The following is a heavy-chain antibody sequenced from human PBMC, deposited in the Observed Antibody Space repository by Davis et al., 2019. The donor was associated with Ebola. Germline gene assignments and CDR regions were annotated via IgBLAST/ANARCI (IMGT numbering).Heavy chain of an antibody. J-gene: IGHJ4*02. CDR3: ARDPGSSSFDY. V-gene: IGHV3-7*03. D-gene: IGHD6-6*01. Sequence: GESLKISCAASGLSFSTYWMSWARQTPDKGLEFVANINQGGSVKNYVDSVKGRFTISRDNAKNSLYLQMNSLRAEDTAVYYCARDPGSSSFDYWGQGSLVTVSS. CDR2: INQGGSVK. CDR1: GLSFSTYW.